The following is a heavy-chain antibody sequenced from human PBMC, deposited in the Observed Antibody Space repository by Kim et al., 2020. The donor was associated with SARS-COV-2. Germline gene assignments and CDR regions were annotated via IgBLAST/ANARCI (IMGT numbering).Heavy chain of an antibody. CDR2: VNSDGSST. J-gene: IGHJ4*02. V-gene: IGHV3-74*01. CDR3: ASLSTGYGWDKFDY. Sequence: GGSLRLSCVASGFTFSSYWMHWVRQAPGKGLVWVSRVNSDGSSTSYADSVKGRFTISRDNARNTLYLQMNSLRAEDTVVYYCASLSTGYGWDKFDYWGQG. D-gene: IGHD3-16*01. CDR1: GFTFSSYW.